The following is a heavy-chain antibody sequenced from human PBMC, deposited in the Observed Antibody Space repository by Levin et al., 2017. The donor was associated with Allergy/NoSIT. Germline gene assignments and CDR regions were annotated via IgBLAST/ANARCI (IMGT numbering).Heavy chain of an antibody. J-gene: IGHJ4*02. Sequence: GESLKISCTGSGFTFGDYAMSWVRQAPGKGLEWVGFIRNKAHGGTTEYAASVKGRLTISRDDSKSIAYLQMNSLKTEDTAVYFCARGGPPNYDYNWGSYRDGYFDCWGQGTLATVSS. D-gene: IGHD3-16*02. CDR3: ARGGPPNYDYNWGSYRDGYFDC. CDR2: IRNKAHGGTT. CDR1: GFTFGDYA. V-gene: IGHV3-49*04.